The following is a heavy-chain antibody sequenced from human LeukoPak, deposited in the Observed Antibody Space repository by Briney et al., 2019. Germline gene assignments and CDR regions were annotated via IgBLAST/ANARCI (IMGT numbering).Heavy chain of an antibody. CDR2: IRGGGGSA. CDR1: GFTFSSYS. Sequence: GGSLRLSCAASGFTFSSYSMNWVRQAPGKGPEWVSAIRGGGGSAFYADSVKGRFTISRDNSKYTLFLQMNSLRAEDTAVHYCARDPNGDYIGAFDMWGPGTMVTVSS. V-gene: IGHV3-23*01. D-gene: IGHD4-17*01. CDR3: ARDPNGDYIGAFDM. J-gene: IGHJ3*02.